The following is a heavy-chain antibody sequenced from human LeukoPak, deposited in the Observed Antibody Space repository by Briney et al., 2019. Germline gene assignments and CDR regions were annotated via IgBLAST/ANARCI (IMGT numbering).Heavy chain of an antibody. J-gene: IGHJ3*02. CDR3: ARLSDYVWGSYRPFAFDI. V-gene: IGHV4-59*08. D-gene: IGHD3-16*02. CDR1: GGSISSYY. CDR2: IYYSRST. Sequence: SETLSLTCTVSGGSISSYYWSWIRQPPGKGLEWIGYIYYSRSTNYNPSLKSRVTISVDTSKNQFSLKLSSVTAADTAVYYCARLSDYVWGSYRPFAFDIWGQGTMVTVSS.